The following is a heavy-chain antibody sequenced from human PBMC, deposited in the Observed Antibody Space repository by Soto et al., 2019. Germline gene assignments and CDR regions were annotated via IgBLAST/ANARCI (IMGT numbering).Heavy chain of an antibody. D-gene: IGHD5-18*01. CDR3: AKDSGYNYGYFRWFDP. V-gene: IGHV4-30-2*02. CDR2: TYHSGNP. J-gene: IGHJ5*02. CDR1: GDTVSTGGYT. Sequence: SETLSLTCDVSGDTVSTGGYTWAWIRQPPGKALEWIGHTYHSGNPYYNPSLKSRVIISVDGSKNQFSLKLSSVTAADTAVYYCAKDSGYNYGYFRWFDPWGQGTLVTVSS.